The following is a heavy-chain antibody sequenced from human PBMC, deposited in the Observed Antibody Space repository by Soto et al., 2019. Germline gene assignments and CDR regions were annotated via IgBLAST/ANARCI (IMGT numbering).Heavy chain of an antibody. CDR3: VTGSRGRYYFDY. CDR1: GFTFSSYA. V-gene: IGHV3-30-3*01. CDR2: ISYDGSNK. D-gene: IGHD3-10*01. Sequence: GGSLRLSCAASGFTFSSYAMHWVRQAPGKGLEWVAVISYDGSNKYYADSVKGRFTISRDNSKNTLYLQMNSLRAEDTAVYYCVTGSRGRYYFDYWGQGTLVTVSS. J-gene: IGHJ4*02.